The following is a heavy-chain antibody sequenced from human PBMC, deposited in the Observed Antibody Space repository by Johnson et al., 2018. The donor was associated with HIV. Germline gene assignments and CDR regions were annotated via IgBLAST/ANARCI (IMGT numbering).Heavy chain of an antibody. CDR1: GFTFSSYA. Sequence: VQLVESGGGLVQPGGSLRLSCAASGFTFSSYAMSCVRQAPGKGLEWVSAISGSGGCTYYADSVKRRFTISRANSNNPLYLQMNSLRTEDTAVYYCAKVGAFTFGGVIVLPSVAFDIWGQGTMVTVSS. CDR2: ISGSGGCT. V-gene: IGHV3-23*04. D-gene: IGHD3-16*02. CDR3: AKVGAFTFGGVIVLPSVAFDI. J-gene: IGHJ3*02.